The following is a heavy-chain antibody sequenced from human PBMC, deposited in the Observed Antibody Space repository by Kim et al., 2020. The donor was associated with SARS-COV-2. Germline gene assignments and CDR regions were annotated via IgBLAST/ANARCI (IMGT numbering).Heavy chain of an antibody. V-gene: IGHV3-30*18. CDR3: AKGKYVWGSYRFQSISNGMDV. D-gene: IGHD3-16*02. Sequence: GGSLRLSCAASGFTFSSYGMHWVRQAPGKGLEWVAFISYDGSNKYYADSVKGRFTNSRDNSKNTLYLQMNSLRAEDTAVYYCAKGKYVWGSYRFQSISNGMDVWGQGTTVTVS. CDR1: GFTFSSYG. J-gene: IGHJ6*02. CDR2: ISYDGSNK.